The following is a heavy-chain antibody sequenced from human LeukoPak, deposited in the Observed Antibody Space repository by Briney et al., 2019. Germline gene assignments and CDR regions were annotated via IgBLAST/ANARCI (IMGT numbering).Heavy chain of an antibody. Sequence: GGSLRLSCAASGFTFSSYAMSWVRQAPGKGLEWVSAISGSGGSTYYADSVKGRFTISRDNSKNTLYLQMNSLRAEDTAVYYCAKISRNEYYYDSSGPKDNWYFDLWGRGTLVTVSS. J-gene: IGHJ2*01. CDR2: ISGSGGST. V-gene: IGHV3-23*01. CDR1: GFTFSSYA. D-gene: IGHD3-22*01. CDR3: AKISRNEYYYDSSGPKDNWYFDL.